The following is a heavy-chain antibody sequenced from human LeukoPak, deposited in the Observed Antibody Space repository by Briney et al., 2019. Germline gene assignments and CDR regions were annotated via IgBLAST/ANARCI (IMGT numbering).Heavy chain of an antibody. CDR1: GFTFSSYV. D-gene: IGHD1-7*01. V-gene: IGHV3-7*01. CDR3: ASFDTGTTALDY. J-gene: IGHJ4*02. Sequence: GGSLRLSCAASGFTFSSYVMSWVRQAPGKGLEWVANIKQDGSVKYYLDSVKGRFTISRDNAKNSLYLQMNSLRAEDTAVYYCASFDTGTTALDYWGQGTLVTVSS. CDR2: IKQDGSVK.